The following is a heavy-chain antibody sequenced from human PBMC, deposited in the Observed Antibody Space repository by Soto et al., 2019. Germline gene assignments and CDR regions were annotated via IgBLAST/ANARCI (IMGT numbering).Heavy chain of an antibody. CDR3: ARHNYDFWSGFVGDNWFDP. J-gene: IGHJ5*02. Sequence: SETLSLTCTVSGGSISSSSYYWGWIRQPPGKGLEWIGSIYYSGSTYYNPSLKSRVTISVDTSKNQFSLKLSSVTAADTAVYYCARHNYDFWSGFVGDNWFDPWGQGTLVTVSS. CDR1: GGSISSSSYY. V-gene: IGHV4-39*01. D-gene: IGHD3-3*01. CDR2: IYYSGST.